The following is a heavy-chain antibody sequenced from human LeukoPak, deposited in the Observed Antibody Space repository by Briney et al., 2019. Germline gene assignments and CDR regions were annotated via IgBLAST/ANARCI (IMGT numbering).Heavy chain of an antibody. CDR2: IYTTGRA. D-gene: IGHD5-18*01. CDR3: ARHGYTASHFFLDY. Sequence: SETLSLTRSVSSVSINSYYWGWVRQPAGRGLEWIGRIYTTGRADYDPSLQSRVAMSIDTSQKQFFLNLKSVTAADTATYLCARHGYTASHFFLDYWSQGAPVTVSS. CDR1: SVSINSYY. J-gene: IGHJ4*02. V-gene: IGHV4-4*07.